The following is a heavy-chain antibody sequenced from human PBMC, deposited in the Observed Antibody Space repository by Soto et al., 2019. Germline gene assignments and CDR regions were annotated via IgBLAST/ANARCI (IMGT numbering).Heavy chain of an antibody. CDR2: IYYSGST. D-gene: IGHD2-2*01. CDR1: GGSISSSSYY. J-gene: IGHJ6*02. V-gene: IGHV4-39*01. CDR3: ASDCSSTSCYFLSYYYGMDV. Sequence: SETLSLTCTVSGGSISSSSYYWGWIRQPPGKGLEWIGSIYYSGSTYYNPSLKSRVTISVDTSKSQFSLKLSSVTAADTAVYYCASDCSSTSCYFLSYYYGMDVWGQGTTVTVSS.